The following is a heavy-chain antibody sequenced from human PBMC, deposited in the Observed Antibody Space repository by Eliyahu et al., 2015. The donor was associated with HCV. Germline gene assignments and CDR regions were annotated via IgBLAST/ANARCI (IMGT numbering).Heavy chain of an antibody. CDR1: GYTFTNYW. CDR3: ARAGITSAHWYFDL. V-gene: IGHV5-51*01. Sequence: EVQLVQSGAEVKKPGESLKISCKGSGYTFTNYWIGWVRQMPGKGLEWMAIIFPGDSDTRNSPSSQGQVTVSVDKSISTAYLQWSSLKASDTAMYYCARAGITSAHWYFDLWGRGTLVTVSS. J-gene: IGHJ2*01. CDR2: IFPGDSDT.